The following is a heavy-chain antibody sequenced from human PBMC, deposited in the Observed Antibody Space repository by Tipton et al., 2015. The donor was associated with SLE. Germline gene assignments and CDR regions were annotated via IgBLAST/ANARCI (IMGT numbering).Heavy chain of an antibody. D-gene: IGHD3-3*01. Sequence: TLSLTCSVSSYSIYNGFYWGWIRQSPGKGLEWIGSIYRSGTAYYNPSLKSRVTMSVDTSKNQFSLKLTSVTAADTAVYYCARDPYDSWSEYHATFDYCGQGTLCTVS. V-gene: IGHV4-38-2*02. J-gene: IGHJ4*02. CDR1: SYSIYNGFY. CDR3: ARDPYDSWSEYHATFDY. CDR2: IYRSGTA.